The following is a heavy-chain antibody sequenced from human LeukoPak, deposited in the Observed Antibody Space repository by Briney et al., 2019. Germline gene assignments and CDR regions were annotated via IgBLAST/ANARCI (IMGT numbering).Heavy chain of an antibody. D-gene: IGHD3-10*01. CDR1: GGSISGYY. V-gene: IGHV4-34*01. Sequence: SETLSLTCTVSGGSISGYYWSWIRQPPGKGLEWIGEINHSGSTNYNPSLKSRVTISVDTSKNQFSLKLSSVTAADTAVYYCARRVNYYGSGSYYREHNWFDPWGQGTLVTVSS. J-gene: IGHJ5*02. CDR2: INHSGST. CDR3: ARRVNYYGSGSYYREHNWFDP.